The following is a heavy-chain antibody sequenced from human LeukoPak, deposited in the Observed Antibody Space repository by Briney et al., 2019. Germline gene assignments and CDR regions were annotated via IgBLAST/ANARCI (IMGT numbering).Heavy chain of an antibody. J-gene: IGHJ4*02. Sequence: PSETLSLTCTVSGGSISSSSYYWGWIRQPPGKGLEWIGSIYYSGSTYYNPSLKSRVTISVDTSKNQFSLKLSSVTAADTAVYYCARDSTVTTWDYWGQGTLVTVSS. CDR2: IYYSGST. V-gene: IGHV4-39*07. CDR3: ARDSTVTTWDY. D-gene: IGHD4-17*01. CDR1: GGSISSSSYY.